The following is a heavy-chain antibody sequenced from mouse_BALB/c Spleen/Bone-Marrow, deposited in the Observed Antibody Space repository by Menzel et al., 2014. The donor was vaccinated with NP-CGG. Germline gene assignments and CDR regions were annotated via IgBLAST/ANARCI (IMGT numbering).Heavy chain of an antibody. J-gene: IGHJ2*01. CDR2: ILPGIGST. V-gene: IGHV1-9*01. D-gene: IGHD2-14*01. Sequence: VQGVESGAELMKPGASVKISCKATGYTFSSYWIEWVKQRPGHGLEWIGEILPGIGSTNYNEKFKGKATFTADTSSNTAYVDLSNLTFEDSAVYYCARHHRYAYYFDYWGQGTTLTVSS. CDR1: GYTFSSYW. CDR3: ARHHRYAYYFDY.